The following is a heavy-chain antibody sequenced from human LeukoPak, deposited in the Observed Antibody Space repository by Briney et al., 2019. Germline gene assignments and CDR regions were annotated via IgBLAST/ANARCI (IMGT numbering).Heavy chain of an antibody. J-gene: IGHJ4*02. CDR2: INHSGST. D-gene: IGHD5-18*01. CDR1: GGSFSGYY. V-gene: IGHV4-34*01. Sequence: SETLSLTFAVYGGSFSGYYWSWVRQPPGKGLEWIGEINHSGSTNYNPSLKSRVTISVDTSKNQFSLKLSSVTAADTAVYYCARAYSYGYVNYWGQGTLVTVSS. CDR3: ARAYSYGYVNY.